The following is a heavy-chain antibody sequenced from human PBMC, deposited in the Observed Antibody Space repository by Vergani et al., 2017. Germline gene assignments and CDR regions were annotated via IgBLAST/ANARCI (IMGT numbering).Heavy chain of an antibody. D-gene: IGHD3-16*02. CDR1: GFTFSSYS. V-gene: IGHV3-48*04. J-gene: IGHJ4*02. CDR3: ARDQADYVWGSYRPFDY. Sequence: EVQLVESGGGLVQPGGSLRLSCAASGFTFSSYSMNWVRQAPGKGRELVSYISSSSSTIYYADSVKGRFTISRDNAKNSLYLQMNSLRAEDTAVYYCARDQADYVWGSYRPFDYWGQGTLVTVSS. CDR2: ISSSSSTI.